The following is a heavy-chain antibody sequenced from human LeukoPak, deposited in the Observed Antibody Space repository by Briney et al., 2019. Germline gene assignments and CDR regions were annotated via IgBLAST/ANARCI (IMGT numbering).Heavy chain of an antibody. CDR1: GYTFTSYS. J-gene: IGHJ1*01. V-gene: IGHV1-18*01. CDR2: ISAYNGNT. Sequence: GASVKVSCKASGYTFTSYSISWVRQAPGQGLEWMGWISAYNGNTNYAQKLQGRVTMTTDTSTSTAYMELRSLRSDDTAVYYCARAGYCSSTSCYSEYFQHWGQGTLVTVSS. CDR3: ARAGYCSSTSCYSEYFQH. D-gene: IGHD2-2*01.